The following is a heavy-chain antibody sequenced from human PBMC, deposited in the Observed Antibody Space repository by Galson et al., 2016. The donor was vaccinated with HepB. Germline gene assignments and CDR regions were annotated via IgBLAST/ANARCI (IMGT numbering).Heavy chain of an antibody. D-gene: IGHD1-26*01. Sequence: SLRLSCAASGFTFSSYAMHWVRQAPGKGLEWVAVISYDGSNKYYADSVKGRFTISRDNSKNTLYLQMDSLRAEDTAVYYCARGWESYVWGQGTSVAVSS. CDR1: GFTFSSYA. CDR3: ARGWESYV. CDR2: ISYDGSNK. V-gene: IGHV3-30*04. J-gene: IGHJ6*02.